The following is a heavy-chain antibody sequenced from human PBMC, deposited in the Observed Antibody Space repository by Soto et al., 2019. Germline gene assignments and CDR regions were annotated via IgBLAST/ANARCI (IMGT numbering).Heavy chain of an antibody. CDR1: SDSISSYY. J-gene: IGHJ4*02. V-gene: IGHV4-59*08. Sequence: QVQLQESGPGLVRPSETLSLTCTVSSDSISSYYWIWIRQSPGKGLEWIGYTDYSGNTNYNPSLKSRVTISGDTSKNQFSLRLSSVTAAHTAVYYCARAVGDPLYYLDYWGQGTLVTVSS. CDR2: TDYSGNT. D-gene: IGHD6-19*01. CDR3: ARAVGDPLYYLDY.